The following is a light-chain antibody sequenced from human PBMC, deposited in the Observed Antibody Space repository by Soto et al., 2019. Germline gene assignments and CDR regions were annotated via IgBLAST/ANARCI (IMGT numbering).Light chain of an antibody. V-gene: IGKV1-6*01. CDR3: VQDFNYPLT. CDR2: GAF. CDR1: RGVRGD. Sequence: AIKMTQSPSSLSAYVGDTVTISCRASRGVRGDVAWYQQRPGSVPKVLIYGAFNLYTGVPSRFSGSGYGSDFSLTISSLQPEDSATYYCVQDFNYPLTFCGGTKVDIK. J-gene: IGKJ4*01.